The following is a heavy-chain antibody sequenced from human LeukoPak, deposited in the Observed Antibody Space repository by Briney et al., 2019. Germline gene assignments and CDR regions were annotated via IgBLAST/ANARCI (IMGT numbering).Heavy chain of an antibody. CDR3: ARADDYVWGSYRLMSHYYYYMDV. Sequence: SVKVSCKASGGTFSGYAISWVRQAPGQGLEWMGGIIPIFGTANYAQKFQGRVTITTDESTSTAYMELSSLRSEDTAVYYCARADDYVWGSYRLMSHYYYYMDVWGKGTTVTVSS. V-gene: IGHV1-69*05. D-gene: IGHD3-16*02. CDR2: IIPIFGTA. CDR1: GGTFSGYA. J-gene: IGHJ6*03.